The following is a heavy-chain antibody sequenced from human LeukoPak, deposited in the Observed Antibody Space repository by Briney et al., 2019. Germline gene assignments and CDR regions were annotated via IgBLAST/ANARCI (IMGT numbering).Heavy chain of an antibody. D-gene: IGHD6-6*01. V-gene: IGHV4-34*01. CDR2: IDHRGSS. J-gene: IGHJ4*03. Sequence: SETLSLTCAVHGESFSAYFWSWIRQVPGKGLEWIGEIDHRGSSNYNPPLQSRATISVDTSKNHFSLSLTSVTAADTAVYYCATRSSTLTAARCFDDWGQGTVVTVSS. CDR3: ATRSSTLTAARCFDD. CDR1: GESFSAYF.